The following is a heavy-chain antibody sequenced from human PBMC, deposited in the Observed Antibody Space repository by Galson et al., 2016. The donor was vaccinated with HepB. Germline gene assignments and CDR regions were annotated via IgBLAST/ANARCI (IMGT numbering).Heavy chain of an antibody. CDR3: ARNHSEVLNFKAWDKRGSGSDI. V-gene: IGHV4-4*02. CDR1: GGSISSTNW. CDR2: IHHSGST. D-gene: IGHD3-22*01. Sequence: LSLTCAVSGGSISSTNWWSWVRQPPGKGLEWIGEIHHSGSTNYNPSLKSRVTISVDKSKNQFSLKVTSVSAADTAVYYCARNHSEVLNFKAWDKRGSGSDIWGQGTMVTVSS. J-gene: IGHJ3*02.